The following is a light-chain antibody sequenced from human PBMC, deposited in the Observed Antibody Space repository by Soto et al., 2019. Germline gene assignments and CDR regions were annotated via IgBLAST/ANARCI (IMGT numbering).Light chain of an antibody. CDR2: DAS. Sequence: EIVLTQSPGTLSLSPGERATLSCWASQSVSNSYLAWYQQKPGQAPRLLIYDASSRATGIPDRFSGSGSGTDFTLTISRLEPEDSAVYYCQQSGSSPLTFGGVTKVEIK. CDR1: QSVSNSY. CDR3: QQSGSSPLT. V-gene: IGKV3-20*01. J-gene: IGKJ4*01.